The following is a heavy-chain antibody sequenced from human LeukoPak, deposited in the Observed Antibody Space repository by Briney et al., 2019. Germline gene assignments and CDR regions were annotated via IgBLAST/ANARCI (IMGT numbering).Heavy chain of an antibody. D-gene: IGHD6-13*01. CDR3: VKDRRYSSNWYYFDY. Sequence: GGSLRLSCSASGFTFSSYGMHWVRQAPGKGLEYVSAISSNGGSTYYADSVKGRFTISRDNSKNTLYLQMSSLRAEDTAVYYYVKDRRYSSNWYYFDYWGQGTLVIVSS. CDR2: ISSNGGST. V-gene: IGHV3-64D*09. CDR1: GFTFSSYG. J-gene: IGHJ4*02.